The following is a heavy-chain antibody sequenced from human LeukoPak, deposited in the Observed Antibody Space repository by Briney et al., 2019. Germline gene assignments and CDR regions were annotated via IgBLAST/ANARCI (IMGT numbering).Heavy chain of an antibody. CDR1: GFTSDDHA. V-gene: IGHV3-9*02. Sequence: GGSLRLSCAVSGFTSDDHAMHWVRQAPGKGLEWVSGITWNSHSIAYADSVKGRFTISRDNAKNSLYPQMNSLRAEDTALHYCAKDISVGIVAEPVAMVSPLDVWGQGTMVTVSS. D-gene: IGHD2-2*01. J-gene: IGHJ3*01. CDR3: AKDISVGIVAEPVAMVSPLDV. CDR2: ITWNSHSI.